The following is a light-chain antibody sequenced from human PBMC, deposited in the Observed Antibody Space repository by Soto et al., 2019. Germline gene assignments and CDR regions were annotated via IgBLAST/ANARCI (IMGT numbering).Light chain of an antibody. CDR2: GAS. CDR3: QQYNNWWT. Sequence: EIVLTQSPATLSVSPGERTTLSCRASQSVSSNLAWYQQKQGQAPRILIHGASTRATGIPARFSGSGSWTDFTLTISSLQSEDFAVYYCQQYNNWWTFGQGTKVEFK. J-gene: IGKJ1*01. V-gene: IGKV3-15*01. CDR1: QSVSSN.